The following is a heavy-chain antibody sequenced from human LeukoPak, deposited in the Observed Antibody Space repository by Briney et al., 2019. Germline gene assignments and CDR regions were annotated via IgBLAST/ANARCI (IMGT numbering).Heavy chain of an antibody. J-gene: IGHJ4*02. V-gene: IGHV1-18*01. D-gene: IGHD1-26*01. CDR3: ARMGGELLGPWFDY. CDR1: GYTFTSFS. CDR2: ISVYNGNT. Sequence: ASVKVSCKASGYTFTSFSITWVRRAPGQGLEWMGWISVYNGNTNYAQKLQGRVTMTTGTSTSTAYMELRSLRSDDTAVYYCARMGGELLGPWFDYWGQGTLVTVFS.